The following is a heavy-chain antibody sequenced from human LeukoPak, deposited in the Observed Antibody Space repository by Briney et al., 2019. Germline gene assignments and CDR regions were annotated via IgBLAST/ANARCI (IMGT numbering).Heavy chain of an antibody. J-gene: IGHJ4*02. V-gene: IGHV3-74*01. CDR3: ARDKIVGATIFDY. CDR1: GFTFSSYW. D-gene: IGHD1-26*01. Sequence: GGSLRLSCAASGFTFSSYWMHWVRQAPGKGLVWISSINSAGTITSYADSVKGRFTISRDNAKNTLNLQINSLRADDTAVYYCARDKIVGATIFDYWGQGTLVTVSS. CDR2: INSAGTIT.